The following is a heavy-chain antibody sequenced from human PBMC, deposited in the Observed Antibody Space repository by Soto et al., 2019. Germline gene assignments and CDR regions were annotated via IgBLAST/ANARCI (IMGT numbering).Heavy chain of an antibody. CDR3: AKGVDFWSGYFTAFDY. D-gene: IGHD3-3*01. J-gene: IGHJ4*02. CDR1: GFTFRSYG. V-gene: IGHV3-30*18. Sequence: QVQLVESGGGVVQPGRSLRHSCAASGFTFRSYGMHWVRQAPGKGLEWVAVISYDGSNKYYADSVKGRFTISRDNSKNTLYLQMNSLRAEDTAVYYCAKGVDFWSGYFTAFDYWGQGTLVTVSS. CDR2: ISYDGSNK.